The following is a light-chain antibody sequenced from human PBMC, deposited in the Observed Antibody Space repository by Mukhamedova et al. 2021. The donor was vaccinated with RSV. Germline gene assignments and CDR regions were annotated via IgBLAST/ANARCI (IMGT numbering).Light chain of an antibody. Sequence: WYQRRVHGQAPNLLIYAASTLHSGVPSRLNGSGSVTDFTLTITSLQPEDFATYYCQQARRFPLAFGGGTKVE. V-gene: IGKV1-12*01. CDR2: AAS. CDR3: QQARRFPLA. J-gene: IGKJ4*01.